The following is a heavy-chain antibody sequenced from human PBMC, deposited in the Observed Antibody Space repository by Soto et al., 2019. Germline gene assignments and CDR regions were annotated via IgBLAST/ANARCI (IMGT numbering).Heavy chain of an antibody. J-gene: IGHJ6*02. CDR2: IIPIFGTA. CDR1: GGTFSSYA. CDR3: ARPLDPVVAATPPYYYGMDV. Sequence: QVQLVQSGAEVKKPGSSVKVSCKASGGTFSSYAISWVRQAPGQGLEWMGGIIPIFGTANYAQKFQGRVTITADESTSTAYMELSSLRSEDTAVYYGARPLDPVVAATPPYYYGMDVWGQGTTVTVSS. D-gene: IGHD2-15*01. V-gene: IGHV1-69*12.